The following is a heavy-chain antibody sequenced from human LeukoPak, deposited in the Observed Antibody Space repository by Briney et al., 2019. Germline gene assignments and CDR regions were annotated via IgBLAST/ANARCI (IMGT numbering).Heavy chain of an antibody. V-gene: IGHV1-3*03. CDR3: ARGIDCSSTSCYRGWVDYFDY. CDR2: INAGNDNT. J-gene: IGHJ4*02. D-gene: IGHD2-2*02. Sequence: ASVKVSCKASGYTFTSYAMHWVRQAPGQRLEWMGWINAGNDNTKYTQEFQGRVTITRDTSASTAYMELSSLRSEDMAVYYCARGIDCSSTSCYRGWVDYFDYWGQGTLVTVSS. CDR1: GYTFTSYA.